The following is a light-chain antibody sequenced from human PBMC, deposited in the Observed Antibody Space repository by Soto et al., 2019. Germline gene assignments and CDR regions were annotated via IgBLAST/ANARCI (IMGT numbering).Light chain of an antibody. CDR3: QQYNSYPET. V-gene: IGKV3-20*01. J-gene: IGKJ1*01. CDR2: GAS. CDR1: QSLSSSY. Sequence: EIVLTQSPGTLSLSPGERATLSCRASQSLSSSYLVWYQQKPGQAPRLLIYGASSRATGIPDRFSGSGSGTDFTLTISSLQPDDFATYYCQQYNSYPETFGQGTKVDIK.